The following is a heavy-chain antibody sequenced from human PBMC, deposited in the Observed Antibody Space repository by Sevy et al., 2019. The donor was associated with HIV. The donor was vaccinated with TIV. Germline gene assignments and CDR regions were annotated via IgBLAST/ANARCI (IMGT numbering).Heavy chain of an antibody. J-gene: IGHJ4*02. CDR1: GFTFSDYY. V-gene: IGHV3-11*06. CDR2: ISSSSSYT. CDR3: ARDPFLGSYSSGGPYFDY. Sequence: GGSLRLSCAASGFTFSDYYMSWIRQAPGKGLEWVSYISSSSSYTNYADSVKGRFTISRDNAKNSLYLQMNSLRVEDTAVYYCARDPFLGSYSSGGPYFDYWGQGTLVTVSS. D-gene: IGHD6-19*01.